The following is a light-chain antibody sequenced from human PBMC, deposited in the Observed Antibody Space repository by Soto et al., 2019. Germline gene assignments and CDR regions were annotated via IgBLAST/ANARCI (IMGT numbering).Light chain of an antibody. Sequence: SYVLTQPPSVSVAPGKTARITCGGNHIGSKSVHWYQQRPGQAPVLVIYYASDRPSGIPERFSGSNSGNTATLTISRVEAGDEADYYCQVWDTSSDPAWVFDGGTKLTVL. CDR1: HIGSKS. J-gene: IGLJ3*02. V-gene: IGLV3-21*04. CDR3: QVWDTSSDPAWV. CDR2: YAS.